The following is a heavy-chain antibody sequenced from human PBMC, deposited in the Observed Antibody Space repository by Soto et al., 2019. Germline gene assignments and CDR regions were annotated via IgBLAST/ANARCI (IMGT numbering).Heavy chain of an antibody. D-gene: IGHD7-27*01. V-gene: IGHV3-74*01. CDR3: AMGTMSV. CDR1: GFSFRTYW. CDR2: INNDGSST. J-gene: IGHJ6*04. Sequence: EVQLVESGGGLVQPGGSLRLYCAASGFSFRTYWMQWARQAPGKGLEWGSRINNDGSSTDYADSVKGRFTISRDKAKDTLYLQMNSLRAEDTATSFCAMGTMSVWGTGTTVTVSS.